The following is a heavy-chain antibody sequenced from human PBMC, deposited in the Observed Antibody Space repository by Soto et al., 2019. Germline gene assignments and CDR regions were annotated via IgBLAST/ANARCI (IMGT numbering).Heavy chain of an antibody. CDR2: IDWDDDK. J-gene: IGHJ4*02. V-gene: IGHV2-70*04. Sequence: SGPTLVNPTQTLTLTCTFSGFSLSTSGMRVSWIRQPPGKALEWLARIDWDDDKFYSTSLKTRLTISKDTSKNQVVLTMTNMDPVDTATYYCAAYYDILTGWYYWGQGTLVTAPQ. CDR3: AAYYDILTGWYY. D-gene: IGHD3-9*01. CDR1: GFSLSTSGMR.